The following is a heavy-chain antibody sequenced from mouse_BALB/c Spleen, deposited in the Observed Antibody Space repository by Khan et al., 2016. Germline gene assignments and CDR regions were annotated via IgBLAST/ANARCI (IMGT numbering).Heavy chain of an antibody. CDR3: AGYGGDVFDY. CDR1: GDSITSGY. J-gene: IGHJ2*01. D-gene: IGHD1-1*02. Sequence: EVQLQESGPSLVKPSQTLSLTCSVTGDSITSGYWNWIRKFPGYKLEYMGYITYSGSTYYNPSLKSRISITRDTSKNQYYLQLKSVTTEETATYYCAGYGGDVFDYWGRGTTLTVHS. CDR2: ITYSGST. V-gene: IGHV3-8*02.